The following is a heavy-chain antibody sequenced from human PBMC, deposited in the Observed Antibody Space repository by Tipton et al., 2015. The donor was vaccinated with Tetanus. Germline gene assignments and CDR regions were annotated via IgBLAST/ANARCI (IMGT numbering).Heavy chain of an antibody. CDR1: GYTFTGYY. CDR3: ARDRGDFIFYGMDV. Sequence: VQLVQSGAEVKKPGASVKVSCKASGYTFTGYYIYWVRQAPGQGLEWMGWIDPNSGGTVYAQKFQGRVTMTRDTSISTAYMELRSLRSDDTAVYYCARDRGDFIFYGMDVWGPGPTVTVS. J-gene: IGHJ6*02. D-gene: IGHD2-21*01. CDR2: IDPNSGGT. V-gene: IGHV1-2*02.